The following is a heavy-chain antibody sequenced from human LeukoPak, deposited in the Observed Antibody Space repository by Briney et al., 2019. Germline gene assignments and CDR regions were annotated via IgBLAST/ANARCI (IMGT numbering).Heavy chain of an antibody. CDR1: GFTFSSYA. Sequence: GGSLRLSCAASGFTFSSYAMSWVRQAPGKGLEWVSAISGSGGSTYYADSVKGRFTISRDNSKNTLYLQMSSLRAEDTAAYYCAKDFRWSGFADYWGQGTLVTVSS. CDR3: AKDFRWSGFADY. V-gene: IGHV3-23*01. CDR2: ISGSGGST. D-gene: IGHD6-13*01. J-gene: IGHJ4*02.